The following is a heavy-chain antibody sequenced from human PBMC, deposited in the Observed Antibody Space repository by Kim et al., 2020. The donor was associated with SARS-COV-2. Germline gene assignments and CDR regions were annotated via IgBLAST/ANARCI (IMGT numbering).Heavy chain of an antibody. V-gene: IGHV3-74*01. Sequence: GGSLRLSCAASGFTFSSYWMHWVRQAPGKGLVWVSRINSDGSSTSYADSVKGRFTISRDNAKNTLYLQMNSLRAEDTAVYYCARDRYYYGSGSYSGMDVWGQGTTVTVSS. CDR1: GFTFSSYW. J-gene: IGHJ6*02. CDR3: ARDRYYYGSGSYSGMDV. D-gene: IGHD3-10*01. CDR2: INSDGSST.